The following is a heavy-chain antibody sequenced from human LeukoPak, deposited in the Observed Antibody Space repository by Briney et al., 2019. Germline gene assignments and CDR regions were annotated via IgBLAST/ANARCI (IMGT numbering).Heavy chain of an antibody. Sequence: ASVKVSCKASGYMFTGFYMHWVRQAPGQGLEWMGIINPSGGSTSYAQKFQGRVTMTRDTSTSTVYMELSSLRSEDTAVYYCARGALYYYDSSGYYGYWGQGTLVTVSS. CDR2: INPSGGST. D-gene: IGHD3-22*01. CDR3: ARGALYYYDSSGYYGY. CDR1: GYMFTGFY. V-gene: IGHV1-46*01. J-gene: IGHJ4*02.